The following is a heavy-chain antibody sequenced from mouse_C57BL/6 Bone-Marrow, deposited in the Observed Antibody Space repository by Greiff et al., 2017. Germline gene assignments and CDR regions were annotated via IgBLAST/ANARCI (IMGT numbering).Heavy chain of an antibody. V-gene: IGHV1-64*01. J-gene: IGHJ4*01. Sequence: VQLQQPGAELVKPGASVELSCKASGYTFTSYWMHWVKQRPGQGLEWIGMIHPNSGSTNYNEKFKSKATLTVDKSSSTAYMQLSSLTSEDSAVYYCARDYGTLMDYWGQGTSVTVSS. CDR1: GYTFTSYW. CDR2: IHPNSGST. D-gene: IGHD1-1*01. CDR3: ARDYGTLMDY.